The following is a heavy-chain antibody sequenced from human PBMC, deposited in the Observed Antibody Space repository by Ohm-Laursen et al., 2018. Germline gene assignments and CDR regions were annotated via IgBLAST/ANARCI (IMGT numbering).Heavy chain of an antibody. Sequence: SLRLSCAASGFTFSNAWMNWVRQAPGKGLEWVGRINSTTDGGTTDYAAPVKGRFTISRDDSKTTLYLQMNSLKTEDTAVYYCTTEGRNYYYYYGMDDWGQGTTVTVSS. CDR2: INSTTDGGTT. V-gene: IGHV3-15*01. CDR3: TTEGRNYYYYYGMDD. J-gene: IGHJ6*02. CDR1: GFTFSNAW.